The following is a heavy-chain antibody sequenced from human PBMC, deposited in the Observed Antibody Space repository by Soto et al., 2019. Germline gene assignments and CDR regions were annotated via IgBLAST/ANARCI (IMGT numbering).Heavy chain of an antibody. Sequence: QVQLVQSGAEVKKPGASVKVSCKASGYTFTSYGISWVRQAPGQGLEWMGWISAYNGNTNYAQKLQGRVTMTTDTSTSTAYMELRSLRSDDTAVYYCAIVVVPAAMAGMNAFDIWGQGTMVTVSS. D-gene: IGHD2-2*01. J-gene: IGHJ3*02. V-gene: IGHV1-18*01. CDR3: AIVVVPAAMAGMNAFDI. CDR2: ISAYNGNT. CDR1: GYTFTSYG.